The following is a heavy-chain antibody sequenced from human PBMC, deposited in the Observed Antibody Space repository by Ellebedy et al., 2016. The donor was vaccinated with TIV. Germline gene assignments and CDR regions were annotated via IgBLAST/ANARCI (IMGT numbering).Heavy chain of an antibody. CDR1: GLIFSDHY. Sequence: GGSLRLSCAASGLIFSDHYIDWVRQAPGKGLEWVGRTRNKANSYTTEYAASVKGRFTISRDDSKNSLYLQMDSLKTEDTAVYYCARASRIEGTYYFGYWGQGTLVTVSS. D-gene: IGHD1-1*01. J-gene: IGHJ4*02. V-gene: IGHV3-72*01. CDR3: ARASRIEGTYYFGY. CDR2: TRNKANSYTT.